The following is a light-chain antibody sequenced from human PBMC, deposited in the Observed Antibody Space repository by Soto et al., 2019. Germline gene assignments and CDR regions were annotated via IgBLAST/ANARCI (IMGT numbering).Light chain of an antibody. J-gene: IGLJ1*01. V-gene: IGLV2-14*01. Sequence: QSALTQPASVSGSPGQSITISCTGTSSDVGGYNYVSWYLQYPGKAPKLMIYEVWNRPSGVSHRLSGSKSGNTASLTISGLQAEDEGDYYCSSYSSSSFYVFGTGTKLTV. CDR2: EVW. CDR1: SSDVGGYNY. CDR3: SSYSSSSFYV.